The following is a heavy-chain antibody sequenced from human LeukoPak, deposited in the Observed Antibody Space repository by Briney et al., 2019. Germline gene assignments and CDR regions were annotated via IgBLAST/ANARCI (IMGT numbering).Heavy chain of an antibody. J-gene: IGHJ5*01. CDR1: GGSISSSTNY. D-gene: IGHD2-21*01. CDR2: IFYTGNT. Sequence: SETLSLTCTVSGGSISSSTNYWGWIRRAPGKGLEWIGSIFYTGNTYYTPSLKSRVTMSLDTSKNQFSLSLTSVTAADTAVYYCARQIAVVEPTDPNWFDSWGQGTLVTVSS. V-gene: IGHV4-39*07. CDR3: ARQIAVVEPTDPNWFDS.